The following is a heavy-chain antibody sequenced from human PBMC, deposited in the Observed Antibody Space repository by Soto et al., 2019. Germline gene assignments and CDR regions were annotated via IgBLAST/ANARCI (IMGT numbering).Heavy chain of an antibody. V-gene: IGHV3-30-3*01. CDR3: ARAPDIVLIRAYYYYGMDV. CDR2: ISYDGSNK. J-gene: IGHJ6*02. Sequence: GGSLRLSCAASGFTFSSYAMHWVRQAPGRGLEWVAVISYDGSNKYYADSVKGRFTISRDNSKNTLYVQMNSLRPEDTAVYYCARAPDIVLIRAYYYYGMDVWGQGTTVTVSS. CDR1: GFTFSSYA. D-gene: IGHD2-8*01.